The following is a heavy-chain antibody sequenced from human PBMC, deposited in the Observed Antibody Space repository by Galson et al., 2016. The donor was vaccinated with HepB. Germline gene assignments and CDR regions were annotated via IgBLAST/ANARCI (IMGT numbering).Heavy chain of an antibody. CDR1: GFTFSSYA. D-gene: IGHD3-10*01. V-gene: IGHV3-23*01. J-gene: IGHJ3*02. Sequence: SLRLSCAASGFTFSSYAMSWVRQAPGKGLEWVSVISGSGGSTYYADSVKGRFTISRDNSKNTLYLQMNSLRAEDTAVYYCAKPIWFEFDAFDIWGQGTMVTVSS. CDR3: AKPIWFEFDAFDI. CDR2: ISGSGGST.